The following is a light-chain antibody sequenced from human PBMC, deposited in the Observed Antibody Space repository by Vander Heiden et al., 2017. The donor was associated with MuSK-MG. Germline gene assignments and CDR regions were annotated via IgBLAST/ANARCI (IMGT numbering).Light chain of an antibody. V-gene: IGKV4-1*01. J-gene: IGKJ1*01. Sequence: DIVMTQSPDSLAVSLGERATINCKSSQSFLYSPNNKSYLAWFQQKPGQPPKLLIYWASTRESGVPDRFSGSGSGTDFTLTISSLQAEDVAVYFCQQYYTAPWAFGQRTKVEIK. CDR2: WAS. CDR1: QSFLYSPNNKSY. CDR3: QQYYTAPWA.